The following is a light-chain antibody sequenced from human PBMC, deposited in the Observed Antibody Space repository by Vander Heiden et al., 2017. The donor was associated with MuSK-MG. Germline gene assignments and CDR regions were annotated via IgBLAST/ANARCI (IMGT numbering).Light chain of an antibody. J-gene: IGKJ1*01. CDR3: QQCDSAPWT. Sequence: DIQLTPSPSSLSASVGDRVTITCRASQSIRNYLSWYQKKPGESPKVLIYAASSLQRGVPSRFNGSASGTDFALTISMLHPEDFASYYSQQCDSAPWTFGQGTMVEFK. V-gene: IGKV1-39*01. CDR1: QSIRNY. CDR2: AAS.